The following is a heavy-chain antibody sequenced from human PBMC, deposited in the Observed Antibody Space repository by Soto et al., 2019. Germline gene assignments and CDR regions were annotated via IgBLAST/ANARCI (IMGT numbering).Heavy chain of an antibody. D-gene: IGHD3-22*01. V-gene: IGHV3-23*01. CDR2: ISGSGGAT. CDR1: GFTFINYA. J-gene: IGHJ4*02. Sequence: GGSLRLSCAASGFTFINYAMSWVRQAPGKGLEWVSAISGSGGATYYADSVKGRFTISRDNSKNTLYLEMNSLRAEDTALYYCARDIRYYSYGSGYYSYFDYWGQGTLVTVSS. CDR3: ARDIRYYSYGSGYYSYFDY.